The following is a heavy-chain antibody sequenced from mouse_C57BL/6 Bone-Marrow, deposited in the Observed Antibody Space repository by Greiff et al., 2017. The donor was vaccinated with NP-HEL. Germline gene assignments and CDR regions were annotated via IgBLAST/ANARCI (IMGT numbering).Heavy chain of an antibody. Sequence: QVQLKQSGPELVKPGASVKISCKASGYAFSSSWMNWVKQRPGKGLEWIGRIYPGDGDTNYNGKFKGKATLTADKSSSTAYMQLSSLTSEDSAVYFWARYLIPYWYFDVWGTGTTVTVSS. CDR3: ARYLIPYWYFDV. J-gene: IGHJ1*03. D-gene: IGHD2-4*01. V-gene: IGHV1-82*01. CDR2: IYPGDGDT. CDR1: GYAFSSSW.